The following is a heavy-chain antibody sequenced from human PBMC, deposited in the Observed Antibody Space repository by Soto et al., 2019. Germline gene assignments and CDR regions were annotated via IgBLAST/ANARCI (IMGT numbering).Heavy chain of an antibody. CDR1: GGSISSSNC. J-gene: IGHJ3*02. CDR3: ASATIVVVTAIDAFDI. V-gene: IGHV4-4*02. Sequence: SETLSLTCAVSGGSISSSNCWSFVRQPPGKGLEWIGEIYHSGSTNYNPSLKSRVTISVDKSKNQFSLKLSSVTAADTAVYYCASATIVVVTAIDAFDIWGQGTMVTVPS. D-gene: IGHD2-21*02. CDR2: IYHSGST.